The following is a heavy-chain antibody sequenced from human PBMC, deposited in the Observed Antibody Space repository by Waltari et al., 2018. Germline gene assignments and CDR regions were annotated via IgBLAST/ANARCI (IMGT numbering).Heavy chain of an antibody. CDR2: IYYSGST. J-gene: IGHJ3*02. D-gene: IGHD3-22*01. V-gene: IGHV4-59*01. CDR3: ARDRYYYDSSGPKDAFDI. Sequence: KGLEWIGYIYYSGSTNYNPSLKSRVTISVDTSKNQFSLKLSSVTAADTAVYYCARDRYYYDSSGPKDAFDIWGQGTMVTVSS.